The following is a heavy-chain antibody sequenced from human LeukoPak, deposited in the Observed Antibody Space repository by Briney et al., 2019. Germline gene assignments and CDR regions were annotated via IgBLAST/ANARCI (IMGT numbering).Heavy chain of an antibody. CDR3: ARDLSQGFGEFPYYYYYYYMDV. V-gene: IGHV4-34*01. CDR1: GGSFSGYY. Sequence: SETLSLTCAVYGGSFSGYYWSWIRQPPGKGLEWIGEINHSGSTYYNPSLKSRVTISVDTSKNQFSLKLSSVTAADTAVYYCARDLSQGFGEFPYYYYYYYMDVWGKGTTVTVSS. CDR2: INHSGST. D-gene: IGHD3-10*01. J-gene: IGHJ6*03.